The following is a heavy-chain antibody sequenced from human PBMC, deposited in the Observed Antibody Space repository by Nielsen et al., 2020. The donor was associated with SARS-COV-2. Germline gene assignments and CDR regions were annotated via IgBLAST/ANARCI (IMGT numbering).Heavy chain of an antibody. CDR3: TRGFYSQSDY. V-gene: IGHV3-21*01. Sequence: GESLKISCEAPGFTFSSYAMNWVRQAPGKGLEWVSSISGDSYYIFYSDSVKGRFTISRDNGKNSLYLQMNSLRSEDTALYYCTRGFYSQSDYWGQGTLVTVSS. D-gene: IGHD2-15*01. J-gene: IGHJ4*02. CDR1: GFTFSSYA. CDR2: ISGDSYYI.